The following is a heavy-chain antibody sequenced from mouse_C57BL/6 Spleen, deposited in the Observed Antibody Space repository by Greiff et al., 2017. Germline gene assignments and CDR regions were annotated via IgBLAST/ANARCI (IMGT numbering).Heavy chain of an antibody. CDR2: GQGLEWIG. V-gene: IGHV1-87*01. CDR3: SEDSAVYYCACRGDGSPDCWYFDV. D-gene: IGHD1-1*02. Sequence: VQLVESGPELARPWASVKISCQASYTFSRRVHFAFRDTNYLMQWVQQRPGQGLEWIGATYPGNGATSYNQTFKSTATLTANKSSSTAYMQLSSLTSEDSAVYYCACRGDGSPDCWYFDVWGTGTTVTVSS. CDR1: YTFSRRVH. J-gene: IGHJ1*03.